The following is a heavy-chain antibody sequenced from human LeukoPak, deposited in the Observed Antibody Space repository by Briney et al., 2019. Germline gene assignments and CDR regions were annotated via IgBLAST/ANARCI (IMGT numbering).Heavy chain of an antibody. J-gene: IGHJ4*02. Sequence: KTGGSLRLSCAASGFTFNNYAMNWVRQAPGKGLEWVSYIRSSGSTKYYADSVKGRFTTSRDNAKNSLYLQMNSLRAEDTAVYYCARADGGNSFHYWGQGTLVTVSS. CDR2: IRSSGSTK. V-gene: IGHV3-48*03. D-gene: IGHD4-23*01. CDR3: ARADGGNSFHY. CDR1: GFTFNNYA.